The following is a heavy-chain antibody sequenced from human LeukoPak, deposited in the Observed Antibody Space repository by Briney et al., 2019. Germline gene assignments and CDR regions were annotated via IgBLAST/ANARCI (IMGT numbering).Heavy chain of an antibody. V-gene: IGHV1-2*02. Sequence: ASVKVSCKASGYTFTCYYMHWVRQAPGQGLELMGWINPDSGGTNYAQKFQGRVTMTRDTSISTAYMELSRLRSDDTAVYYCARDSGERGSGTYLIAYWGQGTLVTVSS. CDR3: ARDSGERGSGTYLIAY. CDR1: GYTFTCYY. CDR2: INPDSGGT. J-gene: IGHJ4*02. D-gene: IGHD3-10*01.